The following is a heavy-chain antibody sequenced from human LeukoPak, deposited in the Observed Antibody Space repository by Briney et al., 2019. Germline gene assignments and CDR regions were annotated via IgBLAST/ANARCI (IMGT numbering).Heavy chain of an antibody. Sequence: PSETLSLTCTVSGGSISSSSYYWGWIRQPPGKGLEWIGSIYYSGSTYYNPSLKSRVTISVDTSKNQFSLKLSSVTAADTAVYCCARQAYYYDSSGYPTFDYWGQGTLVTVSS. CDR3: ARQAYYYDSSGYPTFDY. V-gene: IGHV4-39*01. J-gene: IGHJ4*02. D-gene: IGHD3-22*01. CDR1: GGSISSSSYY. CDR2: IYYSGST.